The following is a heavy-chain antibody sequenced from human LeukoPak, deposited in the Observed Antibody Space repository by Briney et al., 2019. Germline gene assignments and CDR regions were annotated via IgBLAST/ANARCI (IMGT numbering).Heavy chain of an antibody. CDR1: RGSISSGGYS. V-gene: IGHV4-30-2*01. J-gene: IGHJ6*02. D-gene: IGHD2-2*01. CDR2: LYHSGST. Sequence: PSQTLSLTCAVSRGSISSGGYSWSWIRQPPGKGLEWIGYLYHSGSTYYNPSLKSRVTISVDRSKNQFSLKLSSVTAADTAVYYCATFHCSSTSCYPNYGMDVWGQGTTVTVSS. CDR3: ATFHCSSTSCYPNYGMDV.